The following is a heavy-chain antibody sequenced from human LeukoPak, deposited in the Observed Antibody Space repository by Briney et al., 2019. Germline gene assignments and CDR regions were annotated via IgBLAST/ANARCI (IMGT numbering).Heavy chain of an antibody. Sequence: PGGSLRLSCAASGFTFSDYYMSWIRQAPGKGLEWVSYISSSSSYTHYADSVKGRFTISRDNAKNSLYLQMNSLRAEDTAVYYCARRILSTSWMDSFDIWGQGTMVTVSS. V-gene: IGHV3-11*03. CDR3: ARRILSTSWMDSFDI. D-gene: IGHD2-2*01. CDR2: ISSSSSYT. J-gene: IGHJ3*02. CDR1: GFTFSDYY.